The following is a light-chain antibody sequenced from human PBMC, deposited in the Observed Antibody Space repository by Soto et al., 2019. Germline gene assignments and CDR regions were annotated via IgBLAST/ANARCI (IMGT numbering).Light chain of an antibody. CDR3: AACDGTLSPCV. Sequence: QSVLTQPASASGTAGQVVTISCSGADCNIGSNSVYWYQHLPRIAPHLLIYYKNQRPSGVPDRFSGSRSGTSASLAIVGLRSEDEADYYCAACDGTLSPCVFGNGTKLTVL. V-gene: IGLV1-47*02. CDR2: YKN. J-gene: IGLJ1*01. CDR1: DCNIGSNS.